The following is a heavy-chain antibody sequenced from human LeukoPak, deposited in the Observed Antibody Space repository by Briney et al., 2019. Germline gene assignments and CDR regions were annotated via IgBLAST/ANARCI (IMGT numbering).Heavy chain of an antibody. V-gene: IGHV1-2*02. CDR2: INPNSGGT. Sequence: ASVKVSCKASGYTFTGYYMHWVRQAPGQGLEWMGWINPNSGGTNYAQKFQGRVTMTRDTSMSTAYMELSRLRSDDTAVYYCARADSGSYTYSFDYWGQGTLVTVSS. CDR3: ARADSGSYTYSFDY. D-gene: IGHD3-10*01. CDR1: GYTFTGYY. J-gene: IGHJ4*02.